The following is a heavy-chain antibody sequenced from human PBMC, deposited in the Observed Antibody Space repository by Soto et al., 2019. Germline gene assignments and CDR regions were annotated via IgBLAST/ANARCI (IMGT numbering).Heavy chain of an antibody. CDR1: GFTFSSYA. J-gene: IGHJ4*02. CDR3: AKDDGFRYYYDSSGYYYY. V-gene: IGHV3-23*01. D-gene: IGHD3-22*01. Sequence: GGSLRLSCAASGFTFSSYAMSWVRQAPGKGLEWVSAISGSGGSTYYADSVKGRFTISRDNSKNTLYLQMNSLRAEDTAVYYCAKDDGFRYYYDSSGYYYYWGQGTLVTVSS. CDR2: ISGSGGST.